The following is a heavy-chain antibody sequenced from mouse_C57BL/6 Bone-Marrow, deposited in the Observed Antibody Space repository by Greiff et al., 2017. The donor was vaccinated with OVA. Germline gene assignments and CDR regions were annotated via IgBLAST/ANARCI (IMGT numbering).Heavy chain of an antibody. CDR2: IDPEDGDT. J-gene: IGHJ2*01. CDR3: TTDNYSNPYYFDY. V-gene: IGHV14-1*01. Sequence: VQLQQSGAELVRPGASVKLSCTASGFNIKDYYMHWVKQRPEQGLEWIGRIDPEDGDTEYAPKFQGKATMTADTSSNTAYLQLSILTSEDTAVYYCTTDNYSNPYYFDYWGQGTTLTVSS. D-gene: IGHD2-5*01. CDR1: GFNIKDYY.